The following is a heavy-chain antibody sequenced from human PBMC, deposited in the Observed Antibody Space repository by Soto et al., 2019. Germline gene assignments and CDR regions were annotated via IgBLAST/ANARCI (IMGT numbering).Heavy chain of an antibody. D-gene: IGHD2-8*01. Sequence: SETLSLTCTVSGGSVSNSNYYWGWIRQSPGKGLEWIGSAYYRGRSYSKSSVKSRVTISVDTSKNQFSLNLNSVTASDTAVCFCVSQRTSVLTQAYFDYWGPGALVTVSS. J-gene: IGHJ4*02. CDR1: GGSVSNSNYY. CDR3: VSQRTSVLTQAYFDY. V-gene: IGHV4-39*01. CDR2: AYYRGRS.